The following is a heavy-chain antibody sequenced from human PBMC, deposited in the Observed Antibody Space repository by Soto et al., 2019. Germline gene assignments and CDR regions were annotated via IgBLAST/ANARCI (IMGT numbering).Heavy chain of an antibody. CDR2: ISGGGGSTI. Sequence: PGGSLRLSCAASGFTFSDYYMNWIRQAPGKGLEWISYISGGGGSTIYYTDSVKGRFTIPRDNAKKSLYLDMNSLRAEDTAVYFCARGRGYYDSSGYDFWGQGTPVTVSS. CDR1: GFTFSDYY. CDR3: ARGRGYYDSSGYDF. J-gene: IGHJ4*02. V-gene: IGHV3-11*01. D-gene: IGHD3-22*01.